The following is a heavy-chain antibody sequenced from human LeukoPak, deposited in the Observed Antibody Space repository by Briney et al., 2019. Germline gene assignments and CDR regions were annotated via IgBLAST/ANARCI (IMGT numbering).Heavy chain of an antibody. Sequence: SETLSLTCTVSGGSISSYYWSWIRQPPGKGLEWIGYIYYSGSTNYNPSLKSRVTISVDTSKNQFSLKLTAVTAADTAVYYCARETRDGYLDAFDIWGQGTLVTVSS. CDR3: ARETRDGYLDAFDI. CDR2: IYYSGST. CDR1: GGSISSYY. D-gene: IGHD5-24*01. J-gene: IGHJ3*02. V-gene: IGHV4-59*01.